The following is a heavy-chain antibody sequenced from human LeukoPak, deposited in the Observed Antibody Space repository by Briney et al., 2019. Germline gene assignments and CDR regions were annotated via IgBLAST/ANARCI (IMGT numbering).Heavy chain of an antibody. D-gene: IGHD3-22*01. V-gene: IGHV4-31*03. CDR3: SRGLDSRKLGY. Sequence: SETLSLTCTVSGASFNSDYQYWDWIRQSPGKGLEWIGSIHPSGMSYNNPSLESRVTMSRGTSKNQFSLNLNSVTAADTAVYLCSRGLDSRKLGYWGQGILVTVSS. CDR2: IHPSGMS. J-gene: IGHJ4*02. CDR1: GASFNSDYQY.